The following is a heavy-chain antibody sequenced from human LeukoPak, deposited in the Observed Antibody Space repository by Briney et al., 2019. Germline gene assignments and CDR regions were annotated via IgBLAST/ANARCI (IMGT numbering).Heavy chain of an antibody. CDR3: AKDIEAIAVAGYFDY. CDR1: GFTFDDYA. D-gene: IGHD6-19*01. CDR2: ISWNSGSI. Sequence: GRSLRLSCAASGFTFDDYAMHWVRQAPGKGLEWVSGISWNSGSIGYADSVKGRFTISRDNAKNSLYLQMNSLRAEDTALYYRAKDIEAIAVAGYFDYWGQGTLVTVSS. V-gene: IGHV3-9*01. J-gene: IGHJ4*02.